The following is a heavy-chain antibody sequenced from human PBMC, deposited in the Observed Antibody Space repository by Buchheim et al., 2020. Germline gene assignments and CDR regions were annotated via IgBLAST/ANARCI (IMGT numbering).Heavy chain of an antibody. CDR3: ARGGYDILTGRGAGDYYYGMDV. CDR1: GGSISSGGYY. CDR2: IYYSGST. J-gene: IGHJ6*02. V-gene: IGHV4-31*03. D-gene: IGHD3-9*01. Sequence: QVQLQESGPGLVKPSQTLSLTCTVSGGSISSGGYYWSWIRQHPGKGLEWIGYIYYSGSTYYNPSLKSRVTISVDTSNNQFSLKLSSVTAADTAVYYCARGGYDILTGRGAGDYYYGMDVWGQGTT.